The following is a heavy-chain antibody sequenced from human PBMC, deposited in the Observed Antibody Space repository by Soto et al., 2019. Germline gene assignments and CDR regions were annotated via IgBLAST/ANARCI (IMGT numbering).Heavy chain of an antibody. CDR1: GFTVSSNY. CDR2: LYSGGST. CDR3: ARGRLTGSNYYGMDV. J-gene: IGHJ6*04. D-gene: IGHD1-20*01. V-gene: IGHV3-53*01. Sequence: GGSLRLSCAASGFTVSSNYMSWVRQAPGKGLEWVSVLYSGGSTYYANSVRGRFTISRDNSKNTLYLQMNSLRAEDTAVYYCARGRLTGSNYYGMDVRGKGTTVTVSS.